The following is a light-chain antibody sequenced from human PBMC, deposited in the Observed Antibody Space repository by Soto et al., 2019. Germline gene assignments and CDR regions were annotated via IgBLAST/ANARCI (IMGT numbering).Light chain of an antibody. CDR3: QQYGSSRT. V-gene: IGKV3-15*01. J-gene: IGKJ1*01. CDR2: GAS. Sequence: EIVMTQSAASLSVSPGERATLSCRASQNVNSNLAWYQQEPGQAPRFLIYGASTRATGIPARFSGSGSGTDFTLTISSLQSEDFAVYYCQQYGSSRTFGQGTKVDI. CDR1: QNVNSN.